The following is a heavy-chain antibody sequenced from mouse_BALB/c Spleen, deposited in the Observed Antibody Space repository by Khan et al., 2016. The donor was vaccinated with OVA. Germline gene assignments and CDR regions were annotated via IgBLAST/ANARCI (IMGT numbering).Heavy chain of an antibody. CDR1: GYTFTSYW. CDR3: ANHGSSSAWLTY. V-gene: IGHV1-7*01. CDR2: INPSTGYT. J-gene: IGHJ3*01. Sequence: VQLKQSAAELAKPGASVKMSCKASGYTFTSYWMHWVKQRPGQGLEWIGYINPSTGYTEYNQRFKDKATLTADKSSSTAYMQLSSLTSEESAVYYCANHGSSSAWLTYWGQGTLVTVSA. D-gene: IGHD1-1*01.